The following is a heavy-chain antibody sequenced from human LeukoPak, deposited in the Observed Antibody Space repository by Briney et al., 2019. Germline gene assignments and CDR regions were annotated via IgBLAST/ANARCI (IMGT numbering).Heavy chain of an antibody. Sequence: SATLSLTCTLLGRSTNNYNWTWSPEPPGEGVWWIGNIYNGGNTNYDTSLKRRVTISIDKTKNKLSLKVNALTAAATALHYWARESGFYLWRSWLNPWGQGTLVTVSS. CDR3: ARESGFYLWRSWLNP. J-gene: IGHJ5*02. D-gene: IGHD3-16*01. V-gene: IGHV4-59*01. CDR1: GRSTNNYN. CDR2: IYNGGNT.